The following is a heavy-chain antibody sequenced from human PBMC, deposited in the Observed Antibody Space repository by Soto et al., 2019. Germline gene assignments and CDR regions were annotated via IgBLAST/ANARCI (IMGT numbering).Heavy chain of an antibody. Sequence: GGSLRLSCAVSGFTFTSYWMSWVRQAPGKGLEWVANIKQDGSEKNYVDSVKGRFTISRDNAKNSLYLQMNSLRAEDTAVYYCARDYIGFWSDYYTAYYFDYWGQGTLVTVSS. CDR2: IKQDGSEK. V-gene: IGHV3-7*01. CDR1: GFTFTSYW. CDR3: ARDYIGFWSDYYTAYYFDY. D-gene: IGHD3-3*01. J-gene: IGHJ4*02.